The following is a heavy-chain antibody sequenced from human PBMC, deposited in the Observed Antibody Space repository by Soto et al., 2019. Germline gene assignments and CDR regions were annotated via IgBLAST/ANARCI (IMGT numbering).Heavy chain of an antibody. CDR3: ASARHIGP. J-gene: IGHJ5*02. CDR1: GFTFSNYW. Sequence: EVQLVESGGDLVQPGGSLRLSCTASGFTFSNYWMSWVRQAPGKVLEWVANIGQDGSQRNYVDSVKGRFTISRDNAEHSLSLQMNSLRAEDTAIYYCASARHIGPWGQGTLVTVSS. CDR2: IGQDGSQR. V-gene: IGHV3-7*01. D-gene: IGHD2-21*01.